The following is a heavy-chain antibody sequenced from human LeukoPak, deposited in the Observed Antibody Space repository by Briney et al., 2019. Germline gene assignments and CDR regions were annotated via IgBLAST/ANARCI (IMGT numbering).Heavy chain of an antibody. J-gene: IGHJ4*02. CDR1: GYTFTSYG. CDR2: ISAYNGNT. D-gene: IGHD3-22*01. CDR3: ARSETTDYYDSSSYYLDY. Sequence: ASVKVSCKASGYTFTSYGISWVRQAPGQGLEWMGWISAYNGNTNYAQKLQGRVTMTTDTSTSTAYMELRSLRSDDTAVYYCARSETTDYYDSSSYYLDYWGQGTLVTVSS. V-gene: IGHV1-18*01.